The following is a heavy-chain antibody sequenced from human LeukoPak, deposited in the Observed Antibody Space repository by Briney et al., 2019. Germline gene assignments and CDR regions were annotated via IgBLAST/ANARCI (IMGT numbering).Heavy chain of an antibody. CDR2: ISYDGSNK. J-gene: IGHJ4*02. CDR3: ARRGSSSWYGGVDY. D-gene: IGHD6-13*01. V-gene: IGHV3-30*03. Sequence: GGSLRLSCAASGFTFSSYGMHWVRQAPGKGLEWVAVISYDGSNKYYADSVKGRFTISRDNSKNTLYLQMNSLRAEDTAVYYCARRGSSSWYGGVDYWGQGTLVTVSS. CDR1: GFTFSSYG.